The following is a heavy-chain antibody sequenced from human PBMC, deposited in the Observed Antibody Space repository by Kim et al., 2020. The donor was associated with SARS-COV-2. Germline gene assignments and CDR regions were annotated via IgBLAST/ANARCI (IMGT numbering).Heavy chain of an antibody. J-gene: IGHJ4*02. CDR1: GFAFSTSW. V-gene: IGHV3-7*01. Sequence: GGSLRLSCVGSGFAFSTSWMTWVRQVPGKGLECVANIKGDGRDTYYVDSVKGRFTISRDNAKSSVYLQMNSLRAEDTAVYYCARDPYASSGYGAFDYWGQGTLVTIAS. CDR2: IKGDGRDT. D-gene: IGHD3-22*01. CDR3: ARDPYASSGYGAFDY.